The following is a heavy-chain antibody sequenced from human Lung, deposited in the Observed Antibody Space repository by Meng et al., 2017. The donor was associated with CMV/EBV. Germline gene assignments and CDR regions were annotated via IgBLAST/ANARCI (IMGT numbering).Heavy chain of an antibody. CDR2: MRYGGDDI. V-gene: IGHV3-30*02. D-gene: IGHD6-13*01. CDR1: GFTFSSYA. J-gene: IGHJ4*02. CDR3: AKDYTNTWSNYFDS. Sequence: GESLKISCAASGFTFSSYAMHWVRQAPGKGLEWVAVMRYGGDDIYYRDSVRGRFTVSRDNSKNTLYLQMDSLRPGDTALYYCAKDYTNTWSNYFDSWGRGXLVTVSS.